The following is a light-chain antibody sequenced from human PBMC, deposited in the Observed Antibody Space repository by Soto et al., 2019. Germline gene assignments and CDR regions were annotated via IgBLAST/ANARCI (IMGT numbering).Light chain of an antibody. J-gene: IGKJ5*01. CDR2: DTS. CDR3: QQRRSWPLT. Sequence: DIVLTQSPATLSLSPGERATLSCRASGYMSIYLAWYQQKPGQAPRLVIYDTSYRATGVPARFSGSGSGTDFTLTISSLEPEDFAVYYCQQRRSWPLTFGQGTRLEIK. V-gene: IGKV3-11*01. CDR1: GYMSIY.